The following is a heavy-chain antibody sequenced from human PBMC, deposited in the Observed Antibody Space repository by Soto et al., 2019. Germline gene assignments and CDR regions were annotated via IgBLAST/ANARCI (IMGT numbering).Heavy chain of an antibody. Sequence: QVQLQESGPGLVKPSETLSLTCTVSGGSISSYYWSWIRQPPGKGLEWIGYIYHSGSTNYNPSLKSRVTISVDTSKNQFSLKLGSVTAADTAVYYCARNRHGSSWYYYWGQGTLVTVSS. CDR2: IYHSGST. D-gene: IGHD6-13*01. J-gene: IGHJ4*02. CDR3: ARNRHGSSWYYY. CDR1: GGSISSYY. V-gene: IGHV4-59*01.